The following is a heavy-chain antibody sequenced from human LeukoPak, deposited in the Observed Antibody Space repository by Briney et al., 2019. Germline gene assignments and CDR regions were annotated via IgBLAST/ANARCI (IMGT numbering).Heavy chain of an antibody. Sequence: PGGSLRLSCAASGFTFSSYAMSWVRQAPGKGLEWVSAISGSGGSTYYADSVKGRFTISRDNSKNTLYLQMNSLRAEDTAVYYCAKFYDSSGYPYDAFDIWGQGTMVTVSS. CDR3: AKFYDSSGYPYDAFDI. J-gene: IGHJ3*02. V-gene: IGHV3-23*01. CDR1: GFTFSSYA. CDR2: ISGSGGST. D-gene: IGHD3-22*01.